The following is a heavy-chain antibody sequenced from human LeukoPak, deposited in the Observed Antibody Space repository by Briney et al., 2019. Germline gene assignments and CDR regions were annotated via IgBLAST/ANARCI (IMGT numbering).Heavy chain of an antibody. CDR2: INTISGGT. Sequence: GASVNVSCKASGYTFTDYYMHWVRQAPGQGLEWMGWINTISGGTNYAQKFQGRVTMTRDTSNSTAYMELSRLTSDDTAVYYCAREPPPLDYGDYRYYYYYYMDVWGKGTTVTVSS. CDR1: GYTFTDYY. D-gene: IGHD4-17*01. V-gene: IGHV1-2*02. CDR3: AREPPPLDYGDYRYYYYYYMDV. J-gene: IGHJ6*03.